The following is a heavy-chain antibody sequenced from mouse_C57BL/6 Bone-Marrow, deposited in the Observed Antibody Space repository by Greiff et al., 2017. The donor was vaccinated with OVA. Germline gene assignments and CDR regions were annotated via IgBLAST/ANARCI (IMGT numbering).Heavy chain of an antibody. CDR1: GYTFTDYY. CDR2: INPYTGGT. Sequence: VQLQQSGPVLVKPGASVKMSCKASGYTFTDYYMNWVKQSHGKSLEWIGVINPYTGGTSYNQQFKGKATLTVDKSSSTAYMELTSLTSEDSAVYYCARYYGSNYWYFDDWGTGTTVTVSS. D-gene: IGHD1-1*01. J-gene: IGHJ1*03. CDR3: ARYYGSNYWYFDD. V-gene: IGHV1-19*01.